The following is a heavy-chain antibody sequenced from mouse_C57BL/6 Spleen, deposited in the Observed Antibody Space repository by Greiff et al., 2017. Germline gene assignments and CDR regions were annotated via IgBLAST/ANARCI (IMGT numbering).Heavy chain of an antibody. CDR2: ISYDGSN. V-gene: IGHV3-6*01. Sequence: EVQLQQSGPGLVKPSQSLSLTCSVTGYSITSGYYWNWIRQFPGNKLEWMGYISYDGSNNYNPSLKNRISITRDTSKNQFFLKLNSVTTEDTATYYCARAMGYYDYSWFAYWGQGTLVTVSA. D-gene: IGHD2-4*01. J-gene: IGHJ3*01. CDR3: ARAMGYYDYSWFAY. CDR1: GYSITSGYY.